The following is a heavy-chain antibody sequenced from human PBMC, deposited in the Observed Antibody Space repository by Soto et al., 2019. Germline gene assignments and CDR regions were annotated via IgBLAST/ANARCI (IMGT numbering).Heavy chain of an antibody. CDR2: INPSGGST. V-gene: IGHV1-46*01. Sequence: SSVKVSCKASGYTFTSYYMHWVRQAPGQGLERMGIINPSGGSTSYAQKFQGRVTMTRDTSTSTVYMELSSLRSEDTAVYYCARDDNGDYYGMDVWGQGTTVTVSS. CDR3: ARDDNGDYYGMDV. D-gene: IGHD4-17*01. J-gene: IGHJ6*02. CDR1: GYTFTSYY.